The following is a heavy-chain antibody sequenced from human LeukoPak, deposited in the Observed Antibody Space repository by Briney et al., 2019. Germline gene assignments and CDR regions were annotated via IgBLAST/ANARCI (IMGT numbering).Heavy chain of an antibody. D-gene: IGHD5-24*01. CDR2: IYYSGST. CDR1: GFSISSYY. V-gene: IGHV4-59*01. Sequence: PSETLSLTCTVSGFSISSYYWSWVRQPPGKGLEWVWDIYYSGSTNYNPSLTSRVTISVDTSKNKFSLKLRSVTAADTAVYYCANFRDGYNSLFGAFDIWGQGTMVTVSS. CDR3: ANFRDGYNSLFGAFDI. J-gene: IGHJ3*02.